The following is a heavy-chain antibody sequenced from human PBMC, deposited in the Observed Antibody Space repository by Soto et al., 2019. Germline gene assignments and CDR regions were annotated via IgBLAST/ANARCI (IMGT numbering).Heavy chain of an antibody. D-gene: IGHD2-2*01. CDR1: GFTFSSYS. V-gene: IGHV3-21*01. CDR2: ISSSSSYI. Sequence: TXGSLRLSFAASGFTFSSYSMNWVRQAPGKGLEWVSSISSSSSYIYYADSVKGRFTISRDNAKNSLYLQMNSLRAEDTAVYYCASLRRSVVPAAMGSYFDYWGQGTLVTVSS. J-gene: IGHJ4*02. CDR3: ASLRRSVVPAAMGSYFDY.